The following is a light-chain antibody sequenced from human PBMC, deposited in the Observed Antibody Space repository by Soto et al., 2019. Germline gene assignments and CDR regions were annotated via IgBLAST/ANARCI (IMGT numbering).Light chain of an antibody. V-gene: IGKV1-33*01. CDR3: QQYDNFPYT. J-gene: IGKJ2*01. CDR1: HDISNY. CDR2: DAS. Sequence: DTQMTQSPSSLSASIGDRVTITCQASHDISNYLNWYQQKPGKAPKLLIYDASKLETGVPSRFSGSGSGTDFTFNISSLQPEDIATYYCQQYDNFPYTFGQGTKLEIK.